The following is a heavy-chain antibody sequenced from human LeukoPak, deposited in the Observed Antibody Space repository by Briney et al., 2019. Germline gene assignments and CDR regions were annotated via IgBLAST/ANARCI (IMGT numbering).Heavy chain of an antibody. CDR3: ARGKFYGGYFVPFDY. CDR2: INHSGST. CDR1: GGSFSGYY. Sequence: SQTLSLTCAVYGGSFSGYYWSWIRQPPGKGLEWIGEINHSGSTNYNPSLKSRVTISVDTSKNQFSLKLSSVTAADTAVYYCARGKFYGGYFVPFDYWGQGTLVTVSS. V-gene: IGHV4-34*01. D-gene: IGHD4-17*01. J-gene: IGHJ4*02.